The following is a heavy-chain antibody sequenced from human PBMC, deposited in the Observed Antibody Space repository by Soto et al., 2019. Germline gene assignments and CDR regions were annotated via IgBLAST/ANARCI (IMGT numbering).Heavy chain of an antibody. Sequence: GGSLRLSCAASGFTFSSYAMHWVRQAPGKGLEWVAVISYDGSNKYYADSVKGRFTISRDNSKNTLYLQMNSLRAEDTAVYYCARDVVWFGELSNYYGMDVWGQGTTVTVSS. J-gene: IGHJ6*02. CDR2: ISYDGSNK. V-gene: IGHV3-30-3*01. CDR1: GFTFSSYA. D-gene: IGHD3-10*01. CDR3: ARDVVWFGELSNYYGMDV.